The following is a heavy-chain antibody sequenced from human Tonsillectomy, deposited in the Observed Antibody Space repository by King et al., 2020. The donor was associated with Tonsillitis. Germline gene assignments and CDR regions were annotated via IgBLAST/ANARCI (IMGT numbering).Heavy chain of an antibody. CDR3: ARGLRSGLYYFDY. J-gene: IGHJ4*02. D-gene: IGHD6-19*01. CDR2: IYYSGST. CDR1: GGSISSSSDY. Sequence: QLQESGPGLVKPSETLSLTCTVSGGSISSSSDYWGWIRQPPGQGLEWIGSIYYSGSTYYNPPLKSRVTISVDTSKNQFSLKLSTVTAADTAVYYCARGLRSGLYYFDYWGQGTLVTVSS. V-gene: IGHV4-39*07.